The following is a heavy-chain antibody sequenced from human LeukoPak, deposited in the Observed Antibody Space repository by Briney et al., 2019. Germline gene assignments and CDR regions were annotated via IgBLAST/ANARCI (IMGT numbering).Heavy chain of an antibody. V-gene: IGHV1-18*04. CDR2: ISAYNGNT. CDR3: ARSGSRITMVRGVPFDY. J-gene: IGHJ4*02. D-gene: IGHD3-10*01. CDR1: GYTFTSYG. Sequence: ASVKVSCKASGYTFTSYGISWVRQAPGQGLEWMGWISAYNGNTNYAQKLQGRVTMTTDTSTSTAYMELRSLRSDDTAVYYCARSGSRITMVRGVPFDYWGQGTLVTVSS.